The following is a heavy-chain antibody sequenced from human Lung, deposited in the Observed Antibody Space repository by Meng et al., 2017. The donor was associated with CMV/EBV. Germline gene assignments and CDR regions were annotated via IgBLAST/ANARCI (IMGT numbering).Heavy chain of an antibody. CDR1: GGTFSSYA. J-gene: IGHJ6*02. Sequence: SVKVSCKASGGTFSSYAISWVRQAPGQGLEWMGGIIPIFGTANYAQKFQGRVTITTDESTSTAYMELSSPRSEDTAVYYCARVTIFGAYGMDVWGQGTTVTVSS. CDR3: ARVTIFGAYGMDV. D-gene: IGHD3-3*01. CDR2: IIPIFGTA. V-gene: IGHV1-69*05.